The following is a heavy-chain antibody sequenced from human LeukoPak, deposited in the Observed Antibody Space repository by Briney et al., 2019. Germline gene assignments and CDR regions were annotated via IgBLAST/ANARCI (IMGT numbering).Heavy chain of an antibody. CDR2: MNPYSGNT. CDR1: GYTSTSYD. CDR3: ASVFDRSWYYYDSSGYHP. Sequence: ASVKVSRKASGYTSTSYDINGVRQATGQGVEGMGWMNPYSGNTDYAQKFQGRVTMTRNTSISTDYMELSSLRSEDTAVYYCASVFDRSWYYYDSSGYHPWGQGTLVTVSS. D-gene: IGHD3-22*01. V-gene: IGHV1-8*01. J-gene: IGHJ5*02.